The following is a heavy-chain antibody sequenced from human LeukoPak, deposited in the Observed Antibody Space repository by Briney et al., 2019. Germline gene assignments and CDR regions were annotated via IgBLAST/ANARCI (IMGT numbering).Heavy chain of an antibody. V-gene: IGHV3-30*02. CDR1: GFTFSSYA. CDR3: ARVVYYYDSSGYYYFDY. CDR2: IRYDGSNK. J-gene: IGHJ4*02. Sequence: GGSLRLSCAASGFTFSSYAMSWVRQAPGKGLEWVAFIRYDGSNKYYADSVKGRFTISRDNSKNTLYLQMNSLRAEDTAVYYCARVVYYYDSSGYYYFDYWGQGTLVTVSS. D-gene: IGHD3-22*01.